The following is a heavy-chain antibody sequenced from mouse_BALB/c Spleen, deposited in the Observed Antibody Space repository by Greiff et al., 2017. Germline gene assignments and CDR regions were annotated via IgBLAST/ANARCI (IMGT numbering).Heavy chain of an antibody. CDR2: ISTYYGDA. V-gene: IGHV1S137*01. CDR3: ARGGLRQVDY. CDR1: GYTFTDYA. J-gene: IGHJ4*01. Sequence: QVQLKESGAELVRPGVSVKISCKGSGYTFTDYAMHWVKQSHAKSLEWIGVISTYYGDASYNQKFKGKATMTVDKSSSTAYMELARLTSEDSAIYYCARGGLRQVDYWGQGTSVTVSS. D-gene: IGHD2-4*01.